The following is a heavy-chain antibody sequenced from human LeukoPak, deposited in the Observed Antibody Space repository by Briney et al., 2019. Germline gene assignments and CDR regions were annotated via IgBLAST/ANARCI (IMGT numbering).Heavy chain of an antibody. CDR3: ARKIGDSGSYPD. CDR2: ISTYNGNT. CDR1: GYTFISYG. V-gene: IGHV1-18*01. D-gene: IGHD3-10*01. Sequence: SVKVSCKASGYTFISYGINWVRQAPGQGLEWMGWISTYNGNTNYAQKLQGRVTMTTDTSTSTAYMELRSLRSDDTAVYYCARKIGDSGSYPDWGQGTLVTVSS. J-gene: IGHJ4*02.